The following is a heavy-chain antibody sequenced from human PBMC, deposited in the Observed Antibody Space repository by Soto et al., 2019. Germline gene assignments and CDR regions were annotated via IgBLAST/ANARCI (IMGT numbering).Heavy chain of an antibody. V-gene: IGHV1-2*02. CDR2: INPNSGGT. Sequence: ASVKVSCKASGYTFTGYYMHWVRQAPGQGLEWMGWINPNSGGTNYAQKFQGRVTMTRDTSISTAYMELSRLRSDDTAVYYCARAREGLRYFDWPTNWFDPWGQGPRSPSPQ. CDR3: ARAREGLRYFDWPTNWFDP. D-gene: IGHD3-9*01. J-gene: IGHJ5*02. CDR1: GYTFTGYY.